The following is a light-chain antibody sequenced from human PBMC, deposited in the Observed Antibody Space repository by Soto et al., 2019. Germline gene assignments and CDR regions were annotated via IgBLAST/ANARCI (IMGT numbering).Light chain of an antibody. CDR1: SSNIGAGYV. CDR3: QSCDSSHVV. J-gene: IGLJ2*01. CDR2: GNN. Sequence: QSVLTQPPSVSGAPGQRVTISCTGSSSNIGAGYVVHWYQQLPGTAPKLLIFGNNNRPSGVPDRISGSKSGTSASLAITGLQAEDEADYYCQSCDSSHVVFGGGTKLTVL. V-gene: IGLV1-40*01.